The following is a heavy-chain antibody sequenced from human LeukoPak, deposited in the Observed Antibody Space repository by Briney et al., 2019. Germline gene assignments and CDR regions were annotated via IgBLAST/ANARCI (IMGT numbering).Heavy chain of an antibody. CDR3: ARGLDFPCAFDI. CDR1: GYTFTNYD. J-gene: IGHJ3*02. CDR2: MNPTSGKA. D-gene: IGHD2/OR15-2a*01. V-gene: IGHV1-8*01. Sequence: ASVKVSCKASGYTFTNYDVNWVRPATGQGLEWMGWMNPTSGKAGFAQRFQGRVSMTRNISISTAYMELSSLRSEDTAVYYCARGLDFPCAFDIWGQGTMVTVSS.